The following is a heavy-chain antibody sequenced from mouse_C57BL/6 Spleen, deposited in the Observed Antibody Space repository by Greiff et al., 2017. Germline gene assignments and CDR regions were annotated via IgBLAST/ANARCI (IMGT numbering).Heavy chain of an antibody. D-gene: IGHD1-1*01. Sequence: QVQLQPPGTELVKPGASVKLSCKASGYTFTSYWMHWVKQRPGQGLEWIGNINPSNGGTNYNEKFKSKATLTVDKSSSTAYMQLSSLTSEDSAVYYCASPLYGSSYLFDYWGQGTTLTVSS. CDR3: ASPLYGSSYLFDY. CDR1: GYTFTSYW. CDR2: INPSNGGT. J-gene: IGHJ2*01. V-gene: IGHV1-53*01.